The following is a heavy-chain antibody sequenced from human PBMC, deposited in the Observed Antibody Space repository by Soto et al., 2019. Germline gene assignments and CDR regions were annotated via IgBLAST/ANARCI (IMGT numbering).Heavy chain of an antibody. J-gene: IGHJ5*02. D-gene: IGHD2-15*01. CDR2: MNPNSGET. V-gene: IGHV1-8*01. Sequence: QEQLVQSGAEVKKPGASVKVSCKTSGYTFTDYDINWVRQATGQGLEWIGWMNPNSGETGYAQKFQGRVTMTRRASLSTAYLELSSLRSEDTAVYYCARVAVAARLRGYNWFDPWGQGTLVTVSS. CDR1: GYTFTDYD. CDR3: ARVAVAARLRGYNWFDP.